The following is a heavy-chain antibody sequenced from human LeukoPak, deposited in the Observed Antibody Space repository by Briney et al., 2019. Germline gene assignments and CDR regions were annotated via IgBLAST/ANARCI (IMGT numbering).Heavy chain of an antibody. CDR1: GYTFTGYY. Sequence: ASVKVSCKASGYTFTGYYMHWVRQAPGQGLEWMGRINPNSGGTNYAQKFQGRVTMTRDMSISTAYMELSRLRSDDTAVYYCASGGYSYGSNFDYWGQGTLVTVSS. CDR3: ASGGYSYGSNFDY. D-gene: IGHD5-18*01. CDR2: INPNSGGT. J-gene: IGHJ4*02. V-gene: IGHV1-2*06.